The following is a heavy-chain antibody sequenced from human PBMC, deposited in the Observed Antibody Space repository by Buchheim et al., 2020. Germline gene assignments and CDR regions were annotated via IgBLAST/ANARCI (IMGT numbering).Heavy chain of an antibody. CDR3: AKDRRSGFWGTYYYYGMDV. D-gene: IGHD3-16*01. Sequence: EVQLLESGGGLVQPGGSLRLSCAASGFTFSSYAMSWVRQAPGKGLEWVSAISGSGGSTYYADSVKGRFTISRDNSKNTLYLQMNSLRAEDTAVYYCAKDRRSGFWGTYYYYGMDVWGQGTT. CDR1: GFTFSSYA. CDR2: ISGSGGST. V-gene: IGHV3-23*01. J-gene: IGHJ6*02.